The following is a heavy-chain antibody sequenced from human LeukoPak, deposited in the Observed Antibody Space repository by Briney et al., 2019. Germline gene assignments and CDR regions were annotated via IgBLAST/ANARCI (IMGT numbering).Heavy chain of an antibody. CDR3: ARVKRWLQLRFDY. J-gene: IGHJ4*02. V-gene: IGHV1-2*02. CDR1: GYTFTKYY. D-gene: IGHD5-12*01. CDR2: LNPNTGGT. Sequence: ASVKVSCKTFGYTFTKYYIHWVRQAPGQGPEWMGWLNPNTGGTNYAQKFQGRVTMTRDTSISTAFMELSRLRSDDTAVYYCARVKRWLQLRFDYWGQGTLVTVSS.